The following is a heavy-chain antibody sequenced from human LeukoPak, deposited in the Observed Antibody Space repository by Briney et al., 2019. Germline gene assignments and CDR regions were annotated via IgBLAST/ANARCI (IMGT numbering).Heavy chain of an antibody. CDR1: GFTFSNYW. Sequence: GGSLRLSCAASGFTFSNYWMSWVRQATGKGLEWLANIKEDGSEKYYVDSVRGRFTVSRDNARNSVYLQMNSLRAEDTAVYYCAKGGAPFAESVHWGQGSLVTVSS. J-gene: IGHJ4*02. V-gene: IGHV3-7*01. D-gene: IGHD3-10*01. CDR2: IKEDGSEK. CDR3: AKGGAPFAESVH.